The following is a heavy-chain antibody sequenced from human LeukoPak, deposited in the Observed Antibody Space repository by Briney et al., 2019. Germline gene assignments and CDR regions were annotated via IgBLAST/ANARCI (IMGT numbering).Heavy chain of an antibody. Sequence: NPSETLSLTCTVSGGSLNSDSYYWGWIRQPPGKGLEWIGIIYSSGRITYNPSLKSRVTISVDTSKNQFSLKLSSVTAADTAVYYCARQSTHDIDYWGQGTLVTVSS. CDR1: GGSLNSDSYY. D-gene: IGHD5/OR15-5a*01. CDR2: IYSSGRI. CDR3: ARQSTHDIDY. V-gene: IGHV4-39*01. J-gene: IGHJ4*02.